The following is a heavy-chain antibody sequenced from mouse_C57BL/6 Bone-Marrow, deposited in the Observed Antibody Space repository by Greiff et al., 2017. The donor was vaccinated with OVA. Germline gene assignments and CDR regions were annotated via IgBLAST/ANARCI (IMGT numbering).Heavy chain of an antibody. V-gene: IGHV1-19*01. Sequence: EVQVVESGPVLVKPGASVKMSCKASGYTFTDYYMNWVKQSHGKSLEWIGVINPYNGGTSYNQKFKGKATLTVDKSSSTAYMELNSLTSEDSAVYYCARGGTTAPFAYWGQGTLVTVSA. J-gene: IGHJ3*01. D-gene: IGHD1-2*01. CDR1: GYTFTDYY. CDR2: INPYNGGT. CDR3: ARGGTTAPFAY.